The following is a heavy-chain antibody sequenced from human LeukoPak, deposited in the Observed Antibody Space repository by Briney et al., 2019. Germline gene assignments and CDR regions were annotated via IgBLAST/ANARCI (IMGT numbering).Heavy chain of an antibody. Sequence: GGSLRLSCAVSGFTFTDTYMTWIRQAPGKGLESLSYISPSGTDISYADSVKGRFTISRDNAKNSLYLQMNSLRAEDTAVYYCARDALGAFDIWGQGTMVTVSS. J-gene: IGHJ3*02. D-gene: IGHD3-16*02. V-gene: IGHV3-11*01. CDR2: ISPSGTDI. CDR3: ARDALGAFDI. CDR1: GFTFTDTY.